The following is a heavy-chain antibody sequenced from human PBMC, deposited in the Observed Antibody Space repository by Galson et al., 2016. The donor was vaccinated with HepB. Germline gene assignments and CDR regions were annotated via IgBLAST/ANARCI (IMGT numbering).Heavy chain of an antibody. D-gene: IGHD1-1*01. CDR2: IIPTFSAA. Sequence: SVKVSCKASGGTFSSCAISWVRQAPGQGLEWMGAIIPTFSAANYTEKFQGRVTITADESTNTAYMELSSLRYEDTSTYYFARESWNRHDHDYGMDLWGQGTTVTVSS. V-gene: IGHV1-69*13. CDR1: GGTFSSCA. J-gene: IGHJ6*02. CDR3: ARESWNRHDHDYGMDL.